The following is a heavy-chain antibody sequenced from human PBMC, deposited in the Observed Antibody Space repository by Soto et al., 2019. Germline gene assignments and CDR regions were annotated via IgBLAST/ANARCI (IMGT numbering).Heavy chain of an antibody. CDR1: GFTFSSHG. CDR3: AKDHSWDGSGSPDFDY. Sequence: QVQLVESGGGVVQPGRSLRLSCAASGFTFSSHGMHWVRQAPGKGLEWVAVISYDGSNKYYADSVKGRFTISRDNSKNTLYLQMNSRRAEDTAVYYCAKDHSWDGSGSPDFDYWGQGTLVTVSS. CDR2: ISYDGSNK. V-gene: IGHV3-30*18. D-gene: IGHD3-10*01. J-gene: IGHJ4*02.